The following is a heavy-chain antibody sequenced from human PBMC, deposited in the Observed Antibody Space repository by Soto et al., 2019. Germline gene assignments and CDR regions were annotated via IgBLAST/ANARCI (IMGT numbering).Heavy chain of an antibody. V-gene: IGHV5-10-1*01. CDR2: IDPSDSYT. CDR3: ASLVLEYDILTGPPSYYYGMDV. D-gene: IGHD3-9*01. Sequence: PGESLKISFRCSGYSFTRYWIRWVRQMPGKGLEWMGRIDPSDSYTNYSPSFQGHATISADKSISTAYLQWSSLKASDTAMYYCASLVLEYDILTGPPSYYYGMDVWGQGTTVTVSS. J-gene: IGHJ6*02. CDR1: GYSFTRYW.